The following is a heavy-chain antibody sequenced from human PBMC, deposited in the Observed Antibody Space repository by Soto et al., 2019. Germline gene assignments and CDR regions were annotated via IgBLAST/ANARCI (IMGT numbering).Heavy chain of an antibody. CDR2: ISYDGSNK. J-gene: IGHJ4*01. Sequence: PVGSLRLSCAASGFTFSSYAMHWVRQAPGKGLEWVAVISYDGSNKYYAESVKGRFSISRDNSKNTVHLQLDSLRAEDTAVYFCAKLGFVLMELYYFHQWGHGTLVTVSS. CDR1: GFTFSSYA. V-gene: IGHV3-30-3*02. D-gene: IGHD2-8*01. CDR3: AKLGFVLMELYYFHQ.